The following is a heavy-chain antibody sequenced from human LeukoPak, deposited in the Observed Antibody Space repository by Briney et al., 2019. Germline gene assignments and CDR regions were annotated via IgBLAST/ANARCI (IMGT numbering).Heavy chain of an antibody. CDR3: AKPPGEWELHFDL. Sequence: GGSLRLSCAASGLTFSSYAMTWVRQAPGKGLEWFSTISGSGTSTYYADSVKGRFTISRDNSKNTLYLQMNSLRAEDTAVYYCAKPPGEWELHFDLWGRGTLVTVSS. CDR2: ISGSGTST. V-gene: IGHV3-23*01. J-gene: IGHJ2*01. CDR1: GLTFSSYA. D-gene: IGHD1-26*01.